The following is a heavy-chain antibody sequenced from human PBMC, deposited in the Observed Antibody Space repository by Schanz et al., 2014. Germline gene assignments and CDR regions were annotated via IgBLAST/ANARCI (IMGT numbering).Heavy chain of an antibody. D-gene: IGHD6-13*01. CDR2: ISAYNGNT. J-gene: IGHJ6*02. CDR3: ARDNLVSSSWYNYYGMDV. Sequence: QVHLEQSGAEVKKPGASVKVSCKASGYTFPSYGISWVRQAPGQGLEWMGWISAYNGNTNYAQKLQGRVTMTTDTSTSTAYMELRSLRSDDTAVYYCARDNLVSSSWYNYYGMDVWGQGTTVTVSS. CDR1: GYTFPSYG. V-gene: IGHV1-18*04.